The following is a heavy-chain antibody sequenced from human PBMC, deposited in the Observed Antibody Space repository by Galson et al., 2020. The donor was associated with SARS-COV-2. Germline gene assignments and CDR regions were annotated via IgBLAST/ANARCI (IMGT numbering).Heavy chain of an antibody. J-gene: IGHJ1*01. Sequence: ASETLSLTCSVSGGSISSGGYSWSWIRQPPGKGLEWIGYIYHSGTTYYNPSLKSRVALSLDRSKNQFSLELSSVTAADTAVYYCARDRFGELSPWGRGTLVTVSS. CDR3: ARDRFGELSP. D-gene: IGHD3-10*01. CDR2: IYHSGTT. CDR1: GGSISSGGYS. V-gene: IGHV4-30-2*01.